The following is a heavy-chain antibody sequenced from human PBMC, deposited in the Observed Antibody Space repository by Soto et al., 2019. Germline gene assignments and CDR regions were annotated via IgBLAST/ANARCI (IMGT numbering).Heavy chain of an antibody. J-gene: IGHJ4*02. CDR1: GYSFMPYG. CDR3: ARDLDPSGSYYTDY. V-gene: IGHV1-18*04. Sequence: ASVKVYCKASGYSFMPYGVNWVRQAPGQGLEWMGWISPWKGNTNYAQSFQGRVTMTTDTSTSTAYMELRSLTSDDTAVYYCARDLDPSGSYYTDYWGPGTLVTVS. CDR2: ISPWKGNT. D-gene: IGHD3-10*01.